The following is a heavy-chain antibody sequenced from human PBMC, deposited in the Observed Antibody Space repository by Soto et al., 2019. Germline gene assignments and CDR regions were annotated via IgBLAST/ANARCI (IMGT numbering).Heavy chain of an antibody. CDR1: GGSISSGGYY. J-gene: IGHJ6*02. CDR2: IYYSGST. CDR3: ARDRHDIVVVPAQGGYYYYGMDV. V-gene: IGHV4-31*03. D-gene: IGHD2-2*01. Sequence: SETLSLTCTVSGGSISSGGYYWSWIRQHPGKGLEWIGYIYYSGSTYYNPSLKSRVTISVDTSKNQFSLKLSSVTAADTAVYYCARDRHDIVVVPAQGGYYYYGMDVWGQGTTVTVSS.